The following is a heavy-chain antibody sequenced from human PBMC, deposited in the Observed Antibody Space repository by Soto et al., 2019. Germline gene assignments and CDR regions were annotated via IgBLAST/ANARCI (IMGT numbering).Heavy chain of an antibody. D-gene: IGHD6-19*01. V-gene: IGHV3-30*04. CDR2: ISYDGSHE. J-gene: IGHJ4*02. CDR3: ARDLGAVAALDS. CDR1: GFIFREYA. Sequence: QVHLLESGGGVVQPGTSLRLSCAASGFIFREYAMHWVRQAPGKGLDWVAVISYDGSHEDYADSVKGRFTISRDNSKDTLYLQANRLRNEDTATYLCARDLGAVAALDSWGQGTLVTVSS.